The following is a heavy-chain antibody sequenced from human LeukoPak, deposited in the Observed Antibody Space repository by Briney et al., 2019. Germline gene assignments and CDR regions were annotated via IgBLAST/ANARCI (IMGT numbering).Heavy chain of an antibody. Sequence: PGGSLRLSCAAPGFTVSSNYMSWVRQAPGKGLEWVSVIYSGGSTYYADSVKGRFTISRDNSKNTLYLQMNSLRAEDTAVYYCAKEPLWELPPHYFDYWGQGTLVTVSS. CDR1: GFTVSSNY. J-gene: IGHJ4*02. CDR3: AKEPLWELPPHYFDY. D-gene: IGHD1-26*01. V-gene: IGHV3-66*01. CDR2: IYSGGST.